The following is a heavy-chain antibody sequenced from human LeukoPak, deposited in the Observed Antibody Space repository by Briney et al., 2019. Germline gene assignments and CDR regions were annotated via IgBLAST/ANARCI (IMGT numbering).Heavy chain of an antibody. J-gene: IGHJ6*03. CDR2: IRGSGGST. Sequence: GGALRLSCVASGSTSISYATSWVRQAPGKGLEWVSAIRGSGGSTYYADSVKGRFTISRDNSQNTLYVQMNSQTAEDTAVYYCANRGPRYCSGGSCFNSYYYMDVRGKGTTVTVSS. V-gene: IGHV3-23*01. CDR3: ANRGPRYCSGGSCFNSYYYMDV. D-gene: IGHD2-15*01. CDR1: GSTSISYA.